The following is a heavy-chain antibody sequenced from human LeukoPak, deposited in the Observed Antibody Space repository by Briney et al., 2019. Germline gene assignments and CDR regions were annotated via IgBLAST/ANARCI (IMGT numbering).Heavy chain of an antibody. CDR1: GGSNSSGDYN. D-gene: IGHD3-9*01. V-gene: IGHV4-30-4*01. J-gene: IGHJ3*02. CDR2: IYYSGST. CDR3: AMEYYDILAGAFDI. Sequence: SETLSLTCTVSGGSNSSGDYNWCWIRQPPGKGLEWIGYIYYSGSTYYNPSLKSRVTISVDTSKDQFSLKLSSVTAADTAVYYCAMEYYDILAGAFDIWGQGTMVTVSS.